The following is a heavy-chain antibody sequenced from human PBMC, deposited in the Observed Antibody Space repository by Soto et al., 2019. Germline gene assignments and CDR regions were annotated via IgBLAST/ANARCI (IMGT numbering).Heavy chain of an antibody. CDR2: IYPGDSDT. J-gene: IGHJ3*02. V-gene: IGHV5-51*01. Sequence: PGESLKISCKGSGYSFTSYWIGWVRQMPGKGLEWMGIIYPGDSDTRYSPSFQGQVTISADKSISTAYLQWSSLKASDTAMYYCATGVEVATNWVGAAFDIWGQGTMVTVSS. CDR1: GYSFTSYW. CDR3: ATGVEVATNWVGAAFDI. D-gene: IGHD5-12*01.